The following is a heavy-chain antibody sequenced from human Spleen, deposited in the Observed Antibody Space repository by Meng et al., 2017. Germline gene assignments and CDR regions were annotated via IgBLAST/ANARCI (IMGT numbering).Heavy chain of an antibody. CDR3: ARGPTTMDHDFDY. CDR2: INHSGST. V-gene: IGHV4-34*01. J-gene: IGHJ4*02. CDR1: GGSFSDYY. D-gene: IGHD4-11*01. Sequence: QVRLQQWGAGLLKPSETLSPTCVVSGGSFSDYYWSWIRQPPGKGLEWIGEINHSGSTNYNPSLESRATISVDTSQNNLSLKLSSVTAADSAVYYCARGPTTMDHDFDYWGQGTLVTVSS.